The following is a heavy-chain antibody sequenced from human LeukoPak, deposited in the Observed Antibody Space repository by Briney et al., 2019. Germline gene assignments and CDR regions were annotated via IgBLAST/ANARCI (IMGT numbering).Heavy chain of an antibody. CDR1: GGSISSGDYY. CDR2: IYHSGST. Sequence: SETLSLTCIVSGGSISSGDYYWSWIRQPPGKGLEWIGYIYHSGSTNYNPSLKSRVTISVDTSKNQFSLKLSSVTAADTAVYYCATYCSGGSCYYGMDVWGQGTTVTVPS. V-gene: IGHV4-30-4*01. D-gene: IGHD2-15*01. J-gene: IGHJ6*02. CDR3: ATYCSGGSCYYGMDV.